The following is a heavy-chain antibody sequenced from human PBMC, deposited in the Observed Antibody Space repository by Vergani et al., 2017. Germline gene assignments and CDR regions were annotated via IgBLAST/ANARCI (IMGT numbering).Heavy chain of an antibody. J-gene: IGHJ4*02. CDR1: GFNFNIYA. D-gene: IGHD3-22*01. CDR3: ARGKFYYDSSGYYEPGFDY. V-gene: IGHV3-23*01. Sequence: EVQLLESGGGLVQPGGSLRLSCAASGFNFNIYALSWVRQAPGKGLDWVSGVSGSGDSTFYAVSVKGRFTISRDNSKNTLYLQMNSLRAEDTAVYYCARGKFYYDSSGYYEPGFDYWGQGTLVTVSS. CDR2: VSGSGDST.